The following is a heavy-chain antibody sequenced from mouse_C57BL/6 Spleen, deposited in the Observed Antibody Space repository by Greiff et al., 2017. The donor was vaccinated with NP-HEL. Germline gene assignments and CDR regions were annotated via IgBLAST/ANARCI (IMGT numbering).Heavy chain of an antibody. D-gene: IGHD1-1*01. CDR2: IYPGDGDT. V-gene: IGHV1-82*01. Sequence: QVHVKQSGPELVKPGASVKISCKASGYAFSSSWMNWVKQRPGKGLEWIGRIYPGDGDTNYNGKFKGKATLTADKSSSTAYMQLSSLTSEDSAVYFCARSSTTVVPYWYFDVWGTGTTVTVSS. J-gene: IGHJ1*03. CDR3: ARSSTTVVPYWYFDV. CDR1: GYAFSSSW.